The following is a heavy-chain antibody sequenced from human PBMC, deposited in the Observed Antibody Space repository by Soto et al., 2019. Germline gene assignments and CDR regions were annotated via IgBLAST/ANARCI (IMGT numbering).Heavy chain of an antibody. V-gene: IGHV1-69*12. J-gene: IGHJ6*02. CDR1: GDTYSSYA. CDR3: ARHVPAAGYYYGMAV. Sequence: QVQLVQSGAEVKKPGSSVKVSCKASGDTYSSYAISWVRQAPGPGLEWMGGMIPIFGTANYAQKFQGRVSITADDSTSSAYMELSSLRSEATAVYYCARHVPAAGYYYGMAVWGEGTPVTVSS. D-gene: IGHD2-2*01. CDR2: MIPIFGTA.